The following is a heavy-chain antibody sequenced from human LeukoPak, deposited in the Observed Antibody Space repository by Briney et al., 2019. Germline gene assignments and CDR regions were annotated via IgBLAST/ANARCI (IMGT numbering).Heavy chain of an antibody. V-gene: IGHV1-46*01. D-gene: IGHD5-18*01. CDR1: GYTFTSYY. CDR2: INPSGGST. Sequence: ASVKVSCKASGYTFTSYYMHWVRQAPGQGLEWMGIINPSGGSTSYAQKFQGRVTMTRDMSTSTVYMELSSLRSEDTAVYYCARERNLRLWLDYWGQGTLVTVSS. J-gene: IGHJ4*02. CDR3: ARERNLRLWLDY.